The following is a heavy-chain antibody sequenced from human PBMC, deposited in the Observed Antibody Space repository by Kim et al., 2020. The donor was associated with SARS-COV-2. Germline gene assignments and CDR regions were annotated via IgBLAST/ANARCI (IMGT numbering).Heavy chain of an antibody. CDR3: ARGIQLRDTDAFDI. CDR1: GYTFTSYA. D-gene: IGHD5-18*01. J-gene: IGHJ3*02. V-gene: IGHV1-3*01. Sequence: ASVKVSCKASGYTFTSYAMHWVRQAPGQRLEWMGWINAGNGNTKYSQKFQGRVTITRDTSASTAYMELSSLRSEDTAVYYCARGIQLRDTDAFDIWGQGTMVTVSS. CDR2: INAGNGNT.